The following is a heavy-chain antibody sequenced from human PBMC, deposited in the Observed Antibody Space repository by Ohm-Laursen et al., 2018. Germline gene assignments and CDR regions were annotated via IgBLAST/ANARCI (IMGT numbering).Heavy chain of an antibody. V-gene: IGHV2-70*04. CDR2: IDWDDEK. Sequence: TQTLTLTCTFSGFSLSTSGMRVTWIRQPPGKALEWLARIDWDDEKFYSTSLKTRLTISKDTSKNQVFLTMTNMDPVDTATYYCARIKCGSGWYYFDYWGQGTLVTVSS. CDR1: GFSLSTSGMR. CDR3: ARIKCGSGWYYFDY. J-gene: IGHJ4*02. D-gene: IGHD6-19*01.